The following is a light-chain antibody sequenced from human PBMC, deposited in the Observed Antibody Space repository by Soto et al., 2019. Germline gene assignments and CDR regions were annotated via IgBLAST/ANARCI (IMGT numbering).Light chain of an antibody. Sequence: QSALTQPASVSGSPGQSITISCTGTSSDVGGYNFVSWYQQHPGKVPKLMIFDVNRRPSGVSDRFSGSKFGNTAFLTISGAQAEDEGDYYCCSYTSSSTHVFGSGTKLTVL. CDR2: DVN. CDR1: SSDVGGYNF. J-gene: IGLJ1*01. V-gene: IGLV2-14*03. CDR3: CSYTSSSTHV.